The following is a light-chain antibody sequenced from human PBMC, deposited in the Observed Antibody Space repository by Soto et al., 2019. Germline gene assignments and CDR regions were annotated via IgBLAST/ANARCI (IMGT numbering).Light chain of an antibody. Sequence: EIVLTQSPGTLSLSPGERATLSCRASQSVSSSYLAWYQQKPGQAPRLLIYDASSRATGIPDRFSGSGSGTELTLTISRLEPEDLSVYYCQLYGSSSYTFGQRTKLEIK. CDR1: QSVSSSY. V-gene: IGKV3-20*01. J-gene: IGKJ2*01. CDR3: QLYGSSSYT. CDR2: DAS.